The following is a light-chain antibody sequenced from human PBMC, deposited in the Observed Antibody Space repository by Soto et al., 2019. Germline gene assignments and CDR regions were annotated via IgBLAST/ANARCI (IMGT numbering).Light chain of an antibody. J-gene: IGKJ1*01. Sequence: VIWMTQSPSLLSASTGDRVTISCRMSQGISSYLAWYQQKPGKAPKLLIYDASSLESGVPSRFSGSGSGTEFTLTISSLQPDDFATYYCQQYNSYSPETFGQGTKVDIK. CDR2: DAS. V-gene: IGKV1D-8*03. CDR3: QQYNSYSPET. CDR1: QGISSY.